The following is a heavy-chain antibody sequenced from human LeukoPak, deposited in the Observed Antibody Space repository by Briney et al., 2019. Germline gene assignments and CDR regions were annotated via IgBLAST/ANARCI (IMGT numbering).Heavy chain of an antibody. Sequence: GESLKISCKGSGYGFTGYWIGWVRQMPGKGLEWMVIIYPGNSDTRYSPSFQGQVTISADKSISTTYLQWSSLKASDTAIYFCAGQEAGGRFDYWGQGTLVTVSS. J-gene: IGHJ4*02. V-gene: IGHV5-51*01. D-gene: IGHD6-19*01. CDR3: AGQEAGGRFDY. CDR2: IYPGNSDT. CDR1: GYGFTGYW.